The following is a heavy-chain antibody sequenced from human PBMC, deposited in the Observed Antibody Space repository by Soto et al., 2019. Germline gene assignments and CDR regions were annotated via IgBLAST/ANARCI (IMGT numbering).Heavy chain of an antibody. CDR3: TRHSTSGDRDNGDY. D-gene: IGHD7-27*01. Sequence: GGSLRLSCAASGFTFSDYYMSWIRQAPGKGLEWVSYISSSGSTIYYADSVKGRFTISRDNAKNSLYLQMNSLRAEDTAVYYCTRHSTSGDRDNGDYWGQGTLVTVSS. J-gene: IGHJ4*02. V-gene: IGHV3-11*01. CDR2: ISSSGSTI. CDR1: GFTFSDYY.